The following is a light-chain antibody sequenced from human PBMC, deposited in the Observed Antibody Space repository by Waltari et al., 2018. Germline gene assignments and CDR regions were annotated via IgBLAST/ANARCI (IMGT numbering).Light chain of an antibody. Sequence: QSVLTQPPSVSDAPRQRVTISCSGSRSNIRNNAVSWYQQLPGKAPKLLIYYDDLLPSGVSDRFSGSKSGTSASLSISGLQSDDEADYYCAVWDDSLNGVVFGGGTKLTVL. CDR1: RSNIRNNA. J-gene: IGLJ2*01. V-gene: IGLV1-36*01. CDR3: AVWDDSLNGVV. CDR2: YDD.